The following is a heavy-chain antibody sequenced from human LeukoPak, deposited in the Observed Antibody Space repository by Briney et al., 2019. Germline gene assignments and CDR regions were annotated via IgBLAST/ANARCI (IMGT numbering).Heavy chain of an antibody. CDR2: IYTSGST. CDR3: ARLRYYYDSSGYGLDY. D-gene: IGHD3-22*01. CDR1: GGSISSYY. V-gene: IGHV4-4*07. Sequence: SETLSLTCTVSGGSISSYYWSWIRQPAGKGLEWIGRIYTSGSTNYNPSLKSRVTISVDTSKNQFSLKLSSVTAADTAVYYCARLRYYYDSSGYGLDYWGQGTLVTVSS. J-gene: IGHJ4*02.